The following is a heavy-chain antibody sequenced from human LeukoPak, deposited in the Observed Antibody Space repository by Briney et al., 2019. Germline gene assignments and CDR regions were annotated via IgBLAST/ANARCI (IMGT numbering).Heavy chain of an antibody. V-gene: IGHV4-34*01. CDR2: INHSGST. Sequence: SETLSLTCAVYGGSFSGYYWSWIRQPPGKGLEWIGEINHSGSTNYNPSLKSRVTISVDTSKNQFSLKLSSVTAADTAVYYCARAWDYYGSGSYYNSLNWFDPWGQGTLVTVSS. J-gene: IGHJ5*02. CDR3: ARAWDYYGSGSYYNSLNWFDP. CDR1: GGSFSGYY. D-gene: IGHD3-10*01.